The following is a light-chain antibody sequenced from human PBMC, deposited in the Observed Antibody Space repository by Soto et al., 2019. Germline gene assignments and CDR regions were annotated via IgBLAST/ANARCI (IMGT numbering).Light chain of an antibody. CDR1: QSVSTY. CDR2: AAS. CDR3: QQSWFIPLT. J-gene: IGKJ4*01. V-gene: IGKV1-39*01. Sequence: DIQMTQSPPSLSASVGDSVTITCRASQSVSTYLNWYQQKPGKAPKLLIYAASSLESGVPSRFSGIGSVTEFTLTISSLQPEDFATYYCQQSWFIPLTFGGGTKVE.